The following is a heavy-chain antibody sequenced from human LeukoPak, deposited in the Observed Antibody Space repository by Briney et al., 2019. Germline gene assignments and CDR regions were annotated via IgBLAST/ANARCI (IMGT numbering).Heavy chain of an antibody. V-gene: IGHV4-59*01. CDR3: ARLQRITMAGPDYWYFDL. D-gene: IGHD3-10*01. CDR2: IYYSGTT. J-gene: IGHJ2*01. CDR1: GDSINSYY. Sequence: SETLSLTRTVSGDSINSYYWSWIRQPPDKGLEWIGYIYYSGTTSYNPSLKGRVTISVDTSKTQFSLKMNSVTAADTAVYYCARLQRITMAGPDYWYFDLWGRGTLVTVSS.